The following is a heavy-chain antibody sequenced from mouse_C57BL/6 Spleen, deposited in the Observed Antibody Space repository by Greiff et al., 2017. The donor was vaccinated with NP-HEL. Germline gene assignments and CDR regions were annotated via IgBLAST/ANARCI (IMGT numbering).Heavy chain of an antibody. J-gene: IGHJ2*01. CDR1: GYAFSSSW. Sequence: VQLQQSGPELVKPGASVKISCKASGYAFSSSWMNWVKQRPGKGLEWIGRIYPGDGDTNYNGKFKGKATLTADKSSSTAYMQLSSLTSEDSAVYFCARDWAITTVVAGGYWGQGTTLTVSS. CDR2: IYPGDGDT. CDR3: ARDWAITTVVAGGY. V-gene: IGHV1-82*01. D-gene: IGHD1-1*01.